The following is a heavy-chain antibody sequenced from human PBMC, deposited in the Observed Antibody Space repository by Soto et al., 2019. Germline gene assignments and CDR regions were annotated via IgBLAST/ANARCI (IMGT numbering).Heavy chain of an antibody. D-gene: IGHD3-10*01. Sequence: QVQLVQSGGEVKKPGASVKVSCKASRDTFTIYGISWVRQAPGQRLEWMGWISPNNGNTKYTENLQGRVTMTGDTDTGEGEMELRRLSSVAAAVYYFARGGELARAIYFGGQEPLVNASS. CDR1: RDTFTIYG. CDR2: ISPNNGNT. J-gene: IGHJ4*02. CDR3: ARGGELARAIYF. V-gene: IGHV1-18*01.